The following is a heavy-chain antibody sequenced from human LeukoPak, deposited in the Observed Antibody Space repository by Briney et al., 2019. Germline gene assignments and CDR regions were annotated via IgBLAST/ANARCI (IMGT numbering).Heavy chain of an antibody. J-gene: IGHJ4*02. D-gene: IGHD6-19*01. CDR3: ARGYSSGWFPPDY. CDR1: GFTFSSYA. V-gene: IGHV3-23*01. CDR2: ISGSGGKT. Sequence: PRGSPRPSRAASGFTFSSYAMSWVRQAPEKGLEWVSAISGSGGKTNYADSVKGRFTIYRDNSKNTLYLQMNSLRAEDTAVYYCARGYSSGWFPPDYWGQGTKVTVPS.